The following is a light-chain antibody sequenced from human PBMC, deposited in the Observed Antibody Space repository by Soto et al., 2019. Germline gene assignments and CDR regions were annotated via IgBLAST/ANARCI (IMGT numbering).Light chain of an antibody. CDR3: QQDNALPLT. V-gene: IGKV1-5*03. J-gene: IGKJ4*01. CDR1: ESISTW. Sequence: DTQMTQSPSTMSASVGDRVTISCRARESISTWLAWYQHKPGKAPNLLIQKASSLESGPPSRFSGSGSGTEFTLTISSLQPDDVATYYCQQDNALPLTFGGGTKVEIK. CDR2: KAS.